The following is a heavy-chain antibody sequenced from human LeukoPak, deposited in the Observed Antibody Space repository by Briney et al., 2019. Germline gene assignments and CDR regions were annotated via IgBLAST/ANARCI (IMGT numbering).Heavy chain of an antibody. Sequence: WASVKVSCKASGGTFSSYAISWVRQAPGQGLEWMGGIIPIFGTANYAQKFQGRVTITADKSTSTAYMELSSLRSEDTAVYYCARVVVAATVEYYFDYWGQGTLVTVSS. D-gene: IGHD2-15*01. V-gene: IGHV1-69*06. J-gene: IGHJ4*02. CDR1: GGTFSSYA. CDR2: IIPIFGTA. CDR3: ARVVVAATVEYYFDY.